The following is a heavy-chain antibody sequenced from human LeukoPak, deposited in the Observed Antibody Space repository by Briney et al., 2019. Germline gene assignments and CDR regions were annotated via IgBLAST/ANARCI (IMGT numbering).Heavy chain of an antibody. CDR1: GFTFSSYG. Sequence: PGRSLRLSCAASGFTFSSYGMHWVRQAPGKGLEWVAVISYDGSNKYYADSVKGRFTISRDNSKNTLYLQMNSLRAEDTAVYYCAKDPRYCSGGSCYLTYYYYGMDVWGQGTTVTVSS. CDR2: ISYDGSNK. J-gene: IGHJ6*02. CDR3: AKDPRYCSGGSCYLTYYYYGMDV. D-gene: IGHD2-15*01. V-gene: IGHV3-30*18.